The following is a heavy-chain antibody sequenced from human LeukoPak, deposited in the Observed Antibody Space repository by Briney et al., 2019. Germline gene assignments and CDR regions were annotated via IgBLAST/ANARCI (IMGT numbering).Heavy chain of an antibody. Sequence: ASVKVSCKASGYTFSGFYIHWVRQAPGQGLEWMGIINPSGGSTSYAQKFQGRVTMTRDMSTSTVYMELSSLRSEDTAVYYCSVATIVGYFDYWGQGTLVTVSS. CDR1: GYTFSGFY. CDR3: SVATIVGYFDY. D-gene: IGHD5-12*01. J-gene: IGHJ4*02. V-gene: IGHV1-46*01. CDR2: INPSGGST.